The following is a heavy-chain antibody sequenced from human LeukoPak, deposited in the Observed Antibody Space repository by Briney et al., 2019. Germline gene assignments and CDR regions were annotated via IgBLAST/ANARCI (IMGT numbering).Heavy chain of an antibody. D-gene: IGHD6-13*01. Sequence: SETLSLTCTVSGGSISSYYWSWIRQPPGKGLEWIGYIYYSGSTNYNPSLKSRVTISVDTSKNQFSLKLSSVTAADTAVYYCARAALSSSWTHYYYYYGMDVWGQGTTVTVSS. CDR3: ARAALSSSWTHYYYYYGMDV. J-gene: IGHJ6*02. V-gene: IGHV4-59*08. CDR2: IYYSGST. CDR1: GGSISSYY.